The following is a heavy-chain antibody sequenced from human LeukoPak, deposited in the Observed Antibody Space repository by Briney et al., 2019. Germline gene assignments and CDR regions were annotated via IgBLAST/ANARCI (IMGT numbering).Heavy chain of an antibody. CDR3: ARAQGSPIAAALYYYYAMDV. CDR2: ISYSGNT. D-gene: IGHD6-13*01. Sequence: SETLSLTCTVSDGSMNNYYWSWIRQPPGKGLEWIGHISYSGNTNYNPSLMSRVTVSVDTSKNQLSLKMNSVTAADTAVYYCARAQGSPIAAALYYYYAMDVWGQGTTVTVSS. V-gene: IGHV4-59*01. J-gene: IGHJ6*02. CDR1: DGSMNNYY.